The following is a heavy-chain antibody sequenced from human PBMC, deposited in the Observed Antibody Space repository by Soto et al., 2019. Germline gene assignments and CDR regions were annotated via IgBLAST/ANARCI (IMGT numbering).Heavy chain of an antibody. D-gene: IGHD2-15*01. CDR2: IYHSGST. Sequence: SQTLSLTCAVSGGSISSSNWWSWVRQPPGKGLEWIGEIYHSGSTNYNPSLKSRVTISVDKSKNQFSLKLSSVTAEDTAVYYCARVYCSGGRCYHLDYWGQGTLVTVSS. J-gene: IGHJ4*02. CDR3: ARVYCSGGRCYHLDY. V-gene: IGHV4-4*02. CDR1: GGSISSSNW.